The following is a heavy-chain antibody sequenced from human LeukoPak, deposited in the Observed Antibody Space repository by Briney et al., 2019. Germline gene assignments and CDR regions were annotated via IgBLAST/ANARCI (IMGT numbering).Heavy chain of an antibody. CDR1: GFTFSSYA. J-gene: IGHJ4*02. V-gene: IGHV3-23*01. CDR3: AKGATVFDILTGYYFPDY. CDR2: ISGSGGST. Sequence: RTGGSLRLSCAASGFTFSSYAMSWVRQAPGKGLEWVSAISGSGGSTYYADSVKGRFTISRDNSKNTLYLQMNSLRAEDTAVYYYAKGATVFDILTGYYFPDYWGQGTLVTVSS. D-gene: IGHD3-9*01.